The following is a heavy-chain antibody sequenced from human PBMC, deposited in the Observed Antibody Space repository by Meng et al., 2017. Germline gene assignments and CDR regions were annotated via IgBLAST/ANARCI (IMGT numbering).Heavy chain of an antibody. CDR2: IYYSGST. J-gene: IGHJ6*02. CDR3: ARAKYSSSWYEYYYGMDV. D-gene: IGHD6-13*01. Sequence: ESLKISCTVSGGSVSSGSYYWSWIRQPPGKGLEWIGYIYYSGSTNYNPSLKSRVTISVDTSKNQFSLKLSSVTAADTAVYYCARAKYSSSWYEYYYGMDVWGQGTMVTVSS. V-gene: IGHV4-61*01. CDR1: GGSVSSGSYY.